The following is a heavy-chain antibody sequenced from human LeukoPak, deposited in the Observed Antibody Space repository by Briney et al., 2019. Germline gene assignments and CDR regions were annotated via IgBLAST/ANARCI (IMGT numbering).Heavy chain of an antibody. CDR2: INWNGGST. V-gene: IGHV3-20*01. CDR3: ARACSSTSCYGAFDI. J-gene: IGHJ3*02. Sequence: PGGSLRLSCAASGFTFDDYGMSWVRQAPGKGLEWVSGINWNGGSTGYADSVKGRFTISRDNAKNSLYLQMNSLRAEDTALYHCARACSSTSCYGAFDICGQGTMVTVSS. D-gene: IGHD2-2*01. CDR1: GFTFDDYG.